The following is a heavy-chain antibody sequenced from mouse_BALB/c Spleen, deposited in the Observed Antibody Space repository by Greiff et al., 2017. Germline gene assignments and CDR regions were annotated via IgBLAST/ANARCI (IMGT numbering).Heavy chain of an antibody. CDR3: ARGIGGEDYAMGY. CDR1: GFTFTDYY. CDR2: IRNKANGYTT. V-gene: IGHV7-3*02. J-gene: IGHJ4*01. Sequence: EVMLVESGGGLVQPGGSLRLSCATSGFTFTDYYMSWVRQPPGKALEWLGFIRNKANGYTTKYSASVKGQFTISRDNSQSILYLQMNTLTAEDSATYYCARGIGGEDYAMGYWGQGTSVTVSA.